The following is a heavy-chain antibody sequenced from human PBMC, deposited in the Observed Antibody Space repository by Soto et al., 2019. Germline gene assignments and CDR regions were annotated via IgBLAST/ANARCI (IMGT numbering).Heavy chain of an antibody. Sequence: GGSLKISCQGSGYTFTNHWITWVRQMPGKGLEWMGWINPSDSHTNYSPSFQGHVSMSVDKCISTAYLQWSSLKASDSAMYYCASHASYYVSSGYFGTYWGQGTLVTVSS. V-gene: IGHV5-10-1*01. D-gene: IGHD3-22*01. CDR1: GYTFTNHW. CDR2: INPSDSHT. CDR3: ASHASYYVSSGYFGTY. J-gene: IGHJ4*02.